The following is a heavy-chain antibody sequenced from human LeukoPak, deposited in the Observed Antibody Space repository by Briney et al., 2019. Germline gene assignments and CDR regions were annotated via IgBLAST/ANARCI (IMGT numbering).Heavy chain of an antibody. D-gene: IGHD3-3*01. CDR3: ARVPYYDFWSGYYRGGAYNWFDP. V-gene: IGHV1-8*01. CDR2: MNPNSGNT. Sequence: ASVKVSCKASGYTFTSYDINWVRQAPGQGLEWMGWMNPNSGNTGYAQKFQGRVTMTRNTSISTAYMELSSLRSEDTAVYYCARVPYYDFWSGYYRGGAYNWFDPWGQGTLVTVSS. CDR1: GYTFTSYD. J-gene: IGHJ5*02.